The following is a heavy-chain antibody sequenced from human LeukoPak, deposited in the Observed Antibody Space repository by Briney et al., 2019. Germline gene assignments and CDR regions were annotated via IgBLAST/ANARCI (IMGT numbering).Heavy chain of an antibody. CDR1: GGSISSGGYS. Sequence: PSQTLSLTCAVSGGSISSGGYSWSWIRQPPGKGLEWIGYIYHSGSTYYNPSLKSRVTISVDTSKNQFSLKLSSVTAADTAVYYCARDFREYSSSYSQFDYWGQGTLVTVSS. V-gene: IGHV4-30-2*01. CDR2: IYHSGST. CDR3: ARDFREYSSSYSQFDY. D-gene: IGHD6-6*01. J-gene: IGHJ4*02.